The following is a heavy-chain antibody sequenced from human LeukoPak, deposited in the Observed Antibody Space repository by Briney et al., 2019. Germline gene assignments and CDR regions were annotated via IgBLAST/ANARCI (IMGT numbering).Heavy chain of an antibody. V-gene: IGHV3-30*04. CDR2: ISYDGSNK. CDR1: GFTFSSYA. D-gene: IGHD3-3*01. Sequence: PGRSLRLSCAASGFTFSSYAMHWVRQAPGKGLEWVAVISYDGSNKYYADSVKGRFTISRDNAKNSVYLQMNSLRAEDTAVYYCARVYQGVAIFDGIDYWGQGTLVTVSS. J-gene: IGHJ4*02. CDR3: ARVYQGVAIFDGIDY.